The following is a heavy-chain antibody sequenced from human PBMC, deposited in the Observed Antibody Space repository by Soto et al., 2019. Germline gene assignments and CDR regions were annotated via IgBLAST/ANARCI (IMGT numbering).Heavy chain of an antibody. CDR1: GFTFDDYT. V-gene: IGHV3-43*01. D-gene: IGHD3-3*01. J-gene: IGHJ6*02. CDR2: ISWDGGST. CDR3: AKDISSRSLTIFGVVIIPGGMDV. Sequence: GGSLRLSCAASGFTFDDYTMHWVRQAPGKGLEWVSLISWDGGSTYDADSVKGRFTISRDNSKNYLYLQMNSLRTEDTALYYCAKDISSRSLTIFGVVIIPGGMDVWGQGTTVTVSS.